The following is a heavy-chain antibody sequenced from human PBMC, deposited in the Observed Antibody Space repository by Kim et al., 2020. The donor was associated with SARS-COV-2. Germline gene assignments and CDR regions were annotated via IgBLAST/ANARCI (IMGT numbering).Heavy chain of an antibody. Sequence: ASVKVSCKTSGYIFTSYALHWVRQAPGQRPEWMGWINPDSDYTEYSQGFQGRVTITRDTSASTAFMELSSLRSEDTAIYYCARRVGGWEFYFDYWGQGTLVTVSS. CDR3: ARRVGGWEFYFDY. V-gene: IGHV1-3*01. D-gene: IGHD6-19*01. J-gene: IGHJ4*02. CDR1: GYIFTSYA. CDR2: INPDSDYT.